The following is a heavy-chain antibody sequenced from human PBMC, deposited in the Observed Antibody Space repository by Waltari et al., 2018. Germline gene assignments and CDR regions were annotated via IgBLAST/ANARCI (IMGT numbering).Heavy chain of an antibody. J-gene: IGHJ4*02. CDR2: ITLTGSTT. Sequence: EVQLLESGGGLVQPGGSLRLSCAASGFTFSSNGIGWVRQAPGKGLEWVSGITLTGSTTYFGASVKGRFTISRDKSKTTVYLQMNGLSAEDTAVYYCAKDWASGYSTSADYFDYWGQGILVTVSS. CDR1: GFTFSSNG. D-gene: IGHD6-13*01. V-gene: IGHV3-23*01. CDR3: AKDWASGYSTSADYFDY.